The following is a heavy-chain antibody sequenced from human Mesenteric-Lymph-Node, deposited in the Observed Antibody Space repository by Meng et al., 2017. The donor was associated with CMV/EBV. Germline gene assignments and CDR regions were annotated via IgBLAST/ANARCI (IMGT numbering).Heavy chain of an antibody. CDR2: IWYDGSNK. CDR3: AIDNYGMDV. V-gene: IGHV3-33*01. J-gene: IGHJ6*02. CDR1: GFTFSSYG. Sequence: GESLKISCAASGFTFSSYGMHWVRQAPGKGLEWVAVIWYDGSNKYYADSVKGRFTISRDNSNNTLYLQMNSLRADDTAFYYCAIDNYGMDVWGQGTTVTVSS.